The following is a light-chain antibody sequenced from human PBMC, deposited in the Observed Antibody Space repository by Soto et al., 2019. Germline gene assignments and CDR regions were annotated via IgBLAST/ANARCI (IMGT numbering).Light chain of an antibody. Sequence: QSVLTQPPSVSGAPGQRVTISCTGSSSNIGAGYDVHWYQQLPGTAPKLLIYGNSNRPSGVPDRFSGSKSGTSASLAITGLQAEDEADYYCQSYDRSLSVVFGGGTKLPVL. V-gene: IGLV1-40*01. CDR2: GNS. CDR1: SSNIGAGYD. CDR3: QSYDRSLSVV. J-gene: IGLJ2*01.